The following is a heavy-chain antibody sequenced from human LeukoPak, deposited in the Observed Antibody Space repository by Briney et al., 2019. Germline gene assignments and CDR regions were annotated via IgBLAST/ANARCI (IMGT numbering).Heavy chain of an antibody. CDR2: IIPIFGTA. J-gene: IGHJ5*02. CDR1: GGTFSSYA. V-gene: IGHV1-69*05. D-gene: IGHD2-15*01. Sequence: SVKVSCKASGGTFSSYAISWVRQAPGQGREWMGGIIPIFGTANYAQKFQGRVTITTDESTSTAYMELSSLRAEDTAVYYCARGPLVVVNWFDPWGQGTLVTVSS. CDR3: ARGPLVVVNWFDP.